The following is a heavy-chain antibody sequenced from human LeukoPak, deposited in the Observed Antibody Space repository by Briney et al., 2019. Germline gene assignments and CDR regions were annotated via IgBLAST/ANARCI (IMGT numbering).Heavy chain of an antibody. D-gene: IGHD2-2*02. CDR3: ARPSRRSIHDAFDI. CDR1: GGSISSSSYY. CDR2: IYYSGST. V-gene: IGHV4-39*01. J-gene: IGHJ3*02. Sequence: PSETLSLTCTVSGGSISSSSYYWGWIRQPPGKGLEWIGSIYYSGSTYYNPSLKSRVTISVDTSKNQFSLKLSSVTAADTAVYYCARPSRRSIHDAFDIWGQGTMVTVSS.